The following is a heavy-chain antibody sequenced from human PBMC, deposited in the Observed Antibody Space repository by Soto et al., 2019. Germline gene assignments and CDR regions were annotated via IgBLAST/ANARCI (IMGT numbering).Heavy chain of an antibody. J-gene: IGHJ5*02. CDR3: AKGLTTVTSPLDP. D-gene: IGHD4-17*01. CDR2: ISAGGGST. CDR1: GFTFSNYA. V-gene: IGHV3-23*01. Sequence: GGSLRLSCAASGFTFSNYAMTWVRQAPGKGLEWVSAISAGGGSTNSADSVKGRFITSRDNSRNTLYLQMSSLRAEDTAVYYCAKGLTTVTSPLDPWGQGTLVTVSS.